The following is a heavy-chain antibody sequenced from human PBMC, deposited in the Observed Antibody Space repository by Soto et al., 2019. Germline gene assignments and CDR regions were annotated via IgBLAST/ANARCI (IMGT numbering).Heavy chain of an antibody. J-gene: IGHJ4*02. CDR1: GFTFSSYG. V-gene: IGHV3-30*18. D-gene: IGHD4-17*01. CDR2: ISYDGSNK. Sequence: QVQLVEAGGGVVQPGRSLRLSCAASGFTFSSYGMHWVRQAPGKGLEWVAVISYDGSNKYYADSVKGRFTISRDNSKNTLYLQMNSLRAEDTAVYYGAKDQGTVASDYWGQGTLVTVSS. CDR3: AKDQGTVASDY.